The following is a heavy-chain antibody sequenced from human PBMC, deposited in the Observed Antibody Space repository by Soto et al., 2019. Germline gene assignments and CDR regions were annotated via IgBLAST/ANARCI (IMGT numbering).Heavy chain of an antibody. D-gene: IGHD6-13*01. CDR1: GYTFTSYG. CDR3: ARLGAAALIQH. J-gene: IGHJ1*01. CDR2: ISSYNGNT. Sequence: QVQLVQSGAEVKKPGASVQVSCKASGYTFTSYGISWVRQAPGQGLEWMGWISSYNGNTNSAQKLQGRVTLTTDTAASTAYMELRSLRSDDTAVYYCARLGAAALIQHWGQGTLVTVSS. V-gene: IGHV1-18*04.